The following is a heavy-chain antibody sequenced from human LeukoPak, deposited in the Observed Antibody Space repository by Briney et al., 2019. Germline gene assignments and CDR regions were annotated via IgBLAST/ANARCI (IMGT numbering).Heavy chain of an antibody. CDR2: ISAYNGNT. CDR1: GYTFTSYG. J-gene: IGHJ5*02. Sequence: ASVKVSCKASGYTFTSYGISWVRQAPGQGLEWMGCISAYNGNTNYAQKLQGRVTMTTDTSTSTAYMELRSLRSDDTAVYYCAREQVNIRFLEWLGHNWFDPWGQGTLVTVSS. D-gene: IGHD3-3*01. V-gene: IGHV1-18*01. CDR3: AREQVNIRFLEWLGHNWFDP.